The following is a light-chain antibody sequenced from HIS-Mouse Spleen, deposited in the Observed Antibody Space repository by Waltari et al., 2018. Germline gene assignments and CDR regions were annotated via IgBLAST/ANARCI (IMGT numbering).Light chain of an antibody. J-gene: IGLJ2*01. CDR3: YSTDSSGNHRV. CDR1: ALPTKY. CDR2: EAR. V-gene: IGLV3-10*01. Sequence: SYELTQPPSVSVSPGQTASITCSGNALPTKYAYWYQQKPGQAPVLVIYEARTRPSGIPRRFAGSSSGTMATLTIRWAQVEDEADYYCYSTDSSGNHRVFGGGTKLTVL.